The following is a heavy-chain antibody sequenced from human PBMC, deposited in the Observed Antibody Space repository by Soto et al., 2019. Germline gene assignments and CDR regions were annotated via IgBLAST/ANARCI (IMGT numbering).Heavy chain of an antibody. Sequence: QVQLQESGTGLVKPSETLSLTCAVSGGSISNYYWSWIRQPAGKGLEWIGLFYASGYTNYNPSLKSRFTMSLDITKVQFSLRLSSVTAAGTALYSCARGIQVAMSDYWGQGTLVTVSS. J-gene: IGHJ4*02. V-gene: IGHV4-4*07. CDR3: ARGIQVAMSDY. CDR2: FYASGYT. CDR1: GGSISNYY.